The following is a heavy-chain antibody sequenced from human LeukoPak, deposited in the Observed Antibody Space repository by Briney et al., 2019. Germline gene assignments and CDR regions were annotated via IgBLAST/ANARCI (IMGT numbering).Heavy chain of an antibody. Sequence: GGSLRLSCAASGFTFSGYNMNWVRQAPGKGLEWVSYISSSGSNIYYADSVKGRFTISRDNAKNSLYLQMNSLRAEDTAVYYCARGGVYSSGWYVDYWGQGTLVTVSS. CDR1: GFTFSGYN. J-gene: IGHJ4*02. CDR2: ISSSGSNI. V-gene: IGHV3-21*04. D-gene: IGHD6-19*01. CDR3: ARGGVYSSGWYVDY.